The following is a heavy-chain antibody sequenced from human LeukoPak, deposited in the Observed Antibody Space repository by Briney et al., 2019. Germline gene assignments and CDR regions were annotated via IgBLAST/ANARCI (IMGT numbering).Heavy chain of an antibody. CDR2: VYYSGTS. CDR3: MRTADVGYYPT. CDR1: GGSISSSIYY. V-gene: IGHV4-39*01. J-gene: IGHJ1*01. D-gene: IGHD3-22*01. Sequence: SDTLSLTCTVSGGSISSSIYYWGWIRQSPGKGLEWIGSVYYSGTSYYNPSLKSRVTISVDTSKNQISLRLTSVTAADTAIYYCMRTADVGYYPTWGQGTLVTVSS.